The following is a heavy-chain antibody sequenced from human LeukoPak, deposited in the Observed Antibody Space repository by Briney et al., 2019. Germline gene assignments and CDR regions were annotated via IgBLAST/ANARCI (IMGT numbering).Heavy chain of an antibody. J-gene: IGHJ2*01. CDR1: GFTFSSYA. Sequence: GGSLRLSCAASGFTFSSYAMHWVRQAPGKGLEWVAVISYDGSNKYYADSVKGRFTISRDNSKNTLYLQMNSLRAEDTAVYYCAKDGPSVTGTGWYFDLWGRGTLVAVSS. V-gene: IGHV3-30*04. CDR2: ISYDGSNK. CDR3: AKDGPSVTGTGWYFDL. D-gene: IGHD6-19*01.